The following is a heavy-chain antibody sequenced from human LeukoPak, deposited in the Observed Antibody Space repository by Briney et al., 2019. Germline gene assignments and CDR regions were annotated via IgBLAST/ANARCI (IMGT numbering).Heavy chain of an antibody. D-gene: IGHD6-13*01. J-gene: IGHJ6*02. Sequence: GGSLRLSCAASGFTFSSYAMSWVRKAPGKGLEWVSAISGSGGSTYYADSVKGRFTISRDNSKNTLYMQMNSLRAEDTAVYYCAKQQQLTGSAYYYYGTDVWGQGTTVTVSS. V-gene: IGHV3-23*01. CDR3: AKQQQLTGSAYYYYGTDV. CDR2: ISGSGGST. CDR1: GFTFSSYA.